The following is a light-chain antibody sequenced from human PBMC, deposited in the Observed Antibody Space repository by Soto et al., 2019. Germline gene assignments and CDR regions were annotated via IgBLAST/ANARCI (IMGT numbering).Light chain of an antibody. CDR2: GAS. CDR3: QQYNDWPPLT. V-gene: IGKV3-15*01. J-gene: IGKJ4*01. Sequence: IVMKPSPATLSVSPGDRAPISCRASQSVRTNLAWYQLTPGQAPRLLIYGASTRATGVPARFSGTGSGTDFTLTISSLQSDDFGVYYCQQYNDWPPLTFGGGTKVDIK. CDR1: QSVRTN.